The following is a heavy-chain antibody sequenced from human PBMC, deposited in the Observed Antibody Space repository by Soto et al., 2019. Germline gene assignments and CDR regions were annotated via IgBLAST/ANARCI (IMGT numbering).Heavy chain of an antibody. D-gene: IGHD3-22*01. CDR1: GGSISSGNYY. Sequence: QVQLQESGPGLVKPSQTLSLTCTVSGGSISSGNYYWSWIRQHPGKGLEWIGYIYYSGSTYYNPSLXXXVXXSVDPAKNQCSLTLSSVTAADTAVYYCARHTYDSSGTAVDVWGQGTTVTVSS. V-gene: IGHV4-31*03. CDR2: IYYSGST. J-gene: IGHJ6*02. CDR3: ARHTYDSSGTAVDV.